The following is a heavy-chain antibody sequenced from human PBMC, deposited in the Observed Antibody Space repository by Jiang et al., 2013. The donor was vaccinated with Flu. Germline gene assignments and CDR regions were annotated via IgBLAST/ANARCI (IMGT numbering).Heavy chain of an antibody. CDR1: GGSISSGSYY. Sequence: GSGLVKPSQTLSLTCTVSGGSISSGSYYWSWIRQPAGKGLEWIGRIYTSGSTNYNPSLKSRVTISVDTSKNQFSLKLSSVTAADTAVYYCARGEGGYSYGPLRDWGQGTLVTVSS. J-gene: IGHJ4*02. V-gene: IGHV4-61*02. CDR3: ARGEGGYSYGPLRD. CDR2: IYTSGST. D-gene: IGHD5-18*01.